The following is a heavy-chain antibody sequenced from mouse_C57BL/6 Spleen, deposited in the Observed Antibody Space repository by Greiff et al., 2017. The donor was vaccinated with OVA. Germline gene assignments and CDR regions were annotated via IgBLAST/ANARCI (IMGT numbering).Heavy chain of an antibody. V-gene: IGHV2-9-1*01. J-gene: IGHJ4*01. CDR2: IWTGGGT. D-gene: IGHD5-1*01. Sequence: QVQLKESGPGLVAPSQSLSITCTVSGFSLTSYAISWVRQPPGKGLEWLGVIWTGGGTTYNSALKSRLSISTDNSKSQVVLKKLSLQTDDTAGDYCSRTYPYYYAIDYWGQGTSVTVSA. CDR1: GFSLTSYA. CDR3: SRTYPYYYAIDY.